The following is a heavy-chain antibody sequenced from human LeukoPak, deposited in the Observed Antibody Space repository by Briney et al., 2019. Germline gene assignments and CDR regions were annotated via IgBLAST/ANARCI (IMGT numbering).Heavy chain of an antibody. D-gene: IGHD2-2*03. Sequence: GASVKVSCKASGYTFTGYYMHWMRQAPGQGLEWMGWINPNSGGTNYAQKFQGRVTMTRDTSISTAYMELSRLRSDDTAVYYCARDGYCSSTSCYTFDPWGQGTLVTVSS. CDR1: GYTFTGYY. V-gene: IGHV1-2*02. CDR3: ARDGYCSSTSCYTFDP. CDR2: INPNSGGT. J-gene: IGHJ5*02.